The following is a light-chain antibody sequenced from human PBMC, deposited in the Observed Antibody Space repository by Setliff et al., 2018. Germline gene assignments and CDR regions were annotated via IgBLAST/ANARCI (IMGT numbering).Light chain of an antibody. CDR2: EVS. V-gene: IGLV2-14*01. J-gene: IGLJ2*01. CDR3: SSYISGSTNVL. CDR1: STDVGDYHY. Sequence: ALAQPASVSGSPGQSITISCTGASTDVGDYHYVSWYQQHPGKAPKLIIYEVSNRPSGVSHRFSGSKSGTTASLTISGLQAEDEADYHCSSYISGSTNVLFGGGTK.